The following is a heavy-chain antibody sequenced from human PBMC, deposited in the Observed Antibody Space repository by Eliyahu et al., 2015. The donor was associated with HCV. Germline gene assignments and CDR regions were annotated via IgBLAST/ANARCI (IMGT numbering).Heavy chain of an antibody. CDR1: GFTFSSYA. D-gene: IGHD3-3*01. CDR2: ISSNGGST. CDR3: VKGASIFGVVITFFDY. V-gene: IGHV3-64D*06. Sequence: EVQLVESGGGLVQPGGSLRLSCSASGFTFSSYAMHWVRQAPGKGLEYVSAISSNGGSTYYADSVKGRFTISRDNSKNTLYLQMSSLRAEDTAVYYCVKGASIFGVVITFFDYWGQGTLVTVSS. J-gene: IGHJ4*02.